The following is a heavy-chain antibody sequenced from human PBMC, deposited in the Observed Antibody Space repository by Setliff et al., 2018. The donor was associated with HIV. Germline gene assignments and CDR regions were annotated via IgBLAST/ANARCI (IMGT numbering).Heavy chain of an antibody. D-gene: IGHD3-10*01. CDR2: INHSGST. Sequence: PSETLSPXCAVYGGSFNSYYWSWIRQLRGKGLEWSGEINHSGSTNYNPSLKSRVTISLDTSTNQFSLKLSCVTAPDTAVYDCARGRGRITMLQGVTTFEYYVDVWDKGTTVTVSS. V-gene: IGHV4-34*01. CDR3: ARGRGRITMLQGVTTFEYYVDV. J-gene: IGHJ6*03. CDR1: GGSFNSYY.